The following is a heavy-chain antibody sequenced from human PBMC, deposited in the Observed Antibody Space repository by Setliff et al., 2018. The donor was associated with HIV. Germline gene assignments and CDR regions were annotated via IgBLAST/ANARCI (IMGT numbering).Heavy chain of an antibody. V-gene: IGHV1-69*13. CDR3: ARDHYDSSGYIFFPGLPDY. J-gene: IGHJ4*02. CDR1: GGTFSNYG. CDR2: IIPIFGTA. D-gene: IGHD3-22*01. Sequence: SVKVSCKAYGGTFSNYGISWVRQAPGQGLEWMGGIIPIFGTANYAQKFQGRVTITADASTSTAYMELSSLSSEDTAVYYCARDHYDSSGYIFFPGLPDYWGQGTLVTVSS.